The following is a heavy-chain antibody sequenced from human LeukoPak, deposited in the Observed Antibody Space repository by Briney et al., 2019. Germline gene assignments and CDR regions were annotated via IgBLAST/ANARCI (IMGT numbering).Heavy chain of an antibody. CDR2: IYHSGST. CDR3: ARAPYCSGGSCYTSYNWFDP. D-gene: IGHD2-15*01. CDR1: GGSISSGGYS. Sequence: SETLSLTCAVSGGSISSGGYSWSWIRQPPGTGLEWIGYIYHSGSTHYNPSLKSRVTISVDRSKNQFSLKLSSVTAADTAVYYCARAPYCSGGSCYTSYNWFDPWGQGTLVTVSS. J-gene: IGHJ5*02. V-gene: IGHV4-30-2*01.